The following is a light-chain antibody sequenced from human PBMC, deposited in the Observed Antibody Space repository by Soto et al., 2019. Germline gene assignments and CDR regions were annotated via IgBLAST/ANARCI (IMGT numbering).Light chain of an antibody. V-gene: IGKV3-20*01. CDR3: QHFGRSPLT. Sequence: VLTQSPGPLSSSPGARATLSCRASQSVDRSDIAWYQQKPGQAPKLLIYSTSLRAAGIPDRFRVSGSGTDFSLTISRLEPEDCAVYYCQHFGRSPLTFGGGNKVDIK. CDR1: QSVDRSD. J-gene: IGKJ4*01. CDR2: STS.